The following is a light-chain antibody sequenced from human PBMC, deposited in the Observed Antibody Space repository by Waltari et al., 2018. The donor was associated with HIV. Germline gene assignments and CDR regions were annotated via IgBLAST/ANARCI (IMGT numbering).Light chain of an antibody. CDR2: DVN. J-gene: IGLJ2*01. V-gene: IGLV2-8*01. Sequence: QSALTQPPSASGSPGQSVTIPCPGTSNDIAASHFVSWYHQHPGKAPRLIISDVNKRPSGVPNRFSGSKSGNTASLTVSGLQAEDEATYYCSSDGGTSAGGSRKFYVIFGGGTKLTVL. CDR1: SNDIAASHF. CDR3: SSDGGTSAGGSRKFYVI.